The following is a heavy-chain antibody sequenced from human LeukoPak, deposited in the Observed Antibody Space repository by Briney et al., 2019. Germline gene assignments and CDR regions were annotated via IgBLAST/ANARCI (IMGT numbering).Heavy chain of an antibody. Sequence: EASVKVSCKASGYTLTSFSISWVRQATGQGLEWMGWISAYNGYTDYAHKLQGRVTMTTDTSTNTAYMELRSLRSDDTAVYYCARGDCSGDSCYLPEYFQRWGQGTLVNVSS. D-gene: IGHD2-15*01. CDR2: ISAYNGYT. CDR1: GYTLTSFS. CDR3: ARGDCSGDSCYLPEYFQR. V-gene: IGHV1-18*01. J-gene: IGHJ1*01.